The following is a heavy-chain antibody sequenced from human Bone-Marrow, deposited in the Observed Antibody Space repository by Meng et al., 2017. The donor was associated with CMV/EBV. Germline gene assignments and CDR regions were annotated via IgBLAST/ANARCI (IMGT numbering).Heavy chain of an antibody. V-gene: IGHV3-30-3*01. CDR2: ISYDGSNK. D-gene: IGHD5-24*01. CDR1: GFTFSSYA. Sequence: GGSLRLSCVASGFTFSSYAMHWVRQAPGKGLEWVAVISYDGSNKYYADSVKGRFTISRDNSKNTLYLQMNSLRAEDTAVYYCAREGVVKRWLQFTGIFYFDYWGQGALVTGYS. J-gene: IGHJ4*02. CDR3: AREGVVKRWLQFTGIFYFDY.